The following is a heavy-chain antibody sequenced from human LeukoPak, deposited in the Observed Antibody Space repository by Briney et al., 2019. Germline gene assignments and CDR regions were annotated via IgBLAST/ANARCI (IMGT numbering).Heavy chain of an antibody. J-gene: IGHJ4*02. CDR2: TYYRSKWYN. CDR3: ASDSGYYDFWSGYLYPFDY. D-gene: IGHD3-3*01. V-gene: IGHV6-1*01. CDR1: GDSFSSNSAA. Sequence: SQTLSLTCAISGDSFSSNSAAWNWVRQSPSRGLEWLGRTYYRSKWYNDYAVSVKSRITINPDTSKNQFSLQLNSVTPEDTAVYYCASDSGYYDFWSGYLYPFDYWGQGTLVTVSS.